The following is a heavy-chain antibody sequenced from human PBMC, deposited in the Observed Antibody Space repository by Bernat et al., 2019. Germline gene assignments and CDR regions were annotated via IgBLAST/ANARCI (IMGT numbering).Heavy chain of an antibody. J-gene: IGHJ4*02. CDR2: IRSKGVGGAS. CDR3: TTEGTIMESSGFDY. Sequence: EVQLVESGGDLVKPGGSLRLSCAASGLTFTSAWMNWVRQAPGKGLEWVGRIRSKGVGGASEYAAPVKGRFTISRDDSKNTLYLQMNSLKTEDTAVYVCTTEGTIMESSGFDYWGQGTQVTISS. CDR1: GLTFTSAW. D-gene: IGHD1-7*01. V-gene: IGHV3-15*07.